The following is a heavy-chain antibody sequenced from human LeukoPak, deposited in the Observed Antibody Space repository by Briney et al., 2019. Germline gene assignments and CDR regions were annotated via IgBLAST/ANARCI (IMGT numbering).Heavy chain of an antibody. CDR3: ARWSGGSEWRYHYGMDV. CDR1: GYTFTSYG. Sequence: ASVKVSCKASGYTFTSYGISWGRQAPGQGLEWMGWISAYNGNTNYAQKLHDRVTMTIDTFTTTAYMELRSLRSDATAVYYCARWSGGSEWRYHYGMDVWGQGTTVSVSS. V-gene: IGHV1-18*01. CDR2: ISAYNGNT. J-gene: IGHJ6*02. D-gene: IGHD3-10*01.